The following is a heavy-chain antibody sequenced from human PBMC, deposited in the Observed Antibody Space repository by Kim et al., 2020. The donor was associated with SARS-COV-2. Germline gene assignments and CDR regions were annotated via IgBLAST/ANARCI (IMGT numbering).Heavy chain of an antibody. Sequence: YSPSFQGQVTISADKSISTAYLQWSSLKASDTAMYYCARHGKSGTAGVDYWGQGTLVTVSS. V-gene: IGHV5-51*01. CDR3: ARHGKSGTAGVDY. D-gene: IGHD5-12*01. J-gene: IGHJ4*02.